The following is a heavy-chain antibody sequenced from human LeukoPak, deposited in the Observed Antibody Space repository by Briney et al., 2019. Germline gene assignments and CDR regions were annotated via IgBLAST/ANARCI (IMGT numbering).Heavy chain of an antibody. J-gene: IGHJ4*02. CDR1: AYSFTTYW. CDR2: IYPGDSET. CDR3: SRRFGRSFDY. D-gene: IGHD3-10*01. Sequence: GESLMISCKGSAYSFTTYWIGWVRHMPGKGLEWMGIIYPGDSETTYSPSFQDHVTTFFDETIKTTFLLWISLMAADTPTEYYSRRFGRSFDYWGQGTLVTVSS. V-gene: IGHV5-51*01.